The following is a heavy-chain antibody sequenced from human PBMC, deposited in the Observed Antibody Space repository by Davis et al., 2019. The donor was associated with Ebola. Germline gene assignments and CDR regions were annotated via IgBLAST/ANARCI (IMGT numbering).Heavy chain of an antibody. CDR1: GFTFDDYA. V-gene: IGHV3-48*03. CDR2: ISSSGSTI. J-gene: IGHJ4*02. D-gene: IGHD5-24*01. Sequence: GESLKISCAASGFTFDDYAMSWVRQAPGKGLEWVSYISSSGSTIYYADSVKGRFTISRDNAKNSLYLQMSSLGAEDTAVYYCARDSLRDGYPELDYWGQGTLVTVSS. CDR3: ARDSLRDGYPELDY.